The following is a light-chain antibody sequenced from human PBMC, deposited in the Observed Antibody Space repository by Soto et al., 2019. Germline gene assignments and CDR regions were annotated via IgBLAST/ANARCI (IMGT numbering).Light chain of an antibody. Sequence: TQSPGTLSLSPGDRATLSCRASQRVSARYLAWYHQKPGQAPRLLIYGASSRATGIPDGFSGSGSGTDFTLTISRLEPEDFAVYYCHQYGSSPWTFGQGTKVDI. CDR1: QRVSARY. CDR3: HQYGSSPWT. CDR2: GAS. J-gene: IGKJ1*01. V-gene: IGKV3-20*01.